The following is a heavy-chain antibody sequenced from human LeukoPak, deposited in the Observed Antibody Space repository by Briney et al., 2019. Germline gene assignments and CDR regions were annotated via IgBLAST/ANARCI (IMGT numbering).Heavy chain of an antibody. V-gene: IGHV1-2*02. J-gene: IGHJ4*02. D-gene: IGHD5-12*01. CDR2: INPNSSAP. CDR3: ARGGYSGYNGEWGNY. Sequence: ASVKVSCKASGYTFTSYYMHWVRQAPGQGLEWMGWINPNSSAPKYAQEFQGRVTMTSDTSISTVYMELSRLRSDDTAVYYCARGGYSGYNGEWGNYWGQGTLVAVSS. CDR1: GYTFTSYY.